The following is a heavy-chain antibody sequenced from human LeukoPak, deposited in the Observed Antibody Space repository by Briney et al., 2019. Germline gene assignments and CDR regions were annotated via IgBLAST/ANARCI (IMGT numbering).Heavy chain of an antibody. CDR3: ARVTGQDGTFDY. CDR1: RGTFSSYA. Sequence: SVKVSRKESRGTFSSYAISWVRQAPGQGREWMGRIIPIFGTANYAQKFQGRVTITTDESTCTAYMELSSLRCEDTAVYYCARVTGQDGTFDYWGQGTLVTVSS. V-gene: IGHV1-69*05. CDR2: IIPIFGTA. J-gene: IGHJ4*02. D-gene: IGHD1-14*01.